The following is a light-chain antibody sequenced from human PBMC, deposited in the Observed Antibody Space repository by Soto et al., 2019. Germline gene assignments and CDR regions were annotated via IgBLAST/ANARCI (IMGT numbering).Light chain of an antibody. Sequence: SCELTQPPSVSVAPGKTARITCGGNNIGSKSVHWYQQKPGQAPVLVIYYDSDRPSGIPERFSCSNSGNTATLTISRVEAGDEADYYCQVWDSSSDHVVFGGGTKLTVL. CDR3: QVWDSSSDHVV. J-gene: IGLJ2*01. V-gene: IGLV3-21*04. CDR1: NIGSKS. CDR2: YDS.